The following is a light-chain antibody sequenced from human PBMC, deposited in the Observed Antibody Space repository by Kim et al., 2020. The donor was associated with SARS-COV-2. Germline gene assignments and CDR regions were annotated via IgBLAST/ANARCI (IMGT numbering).Light chain of an antibody. CDR3: QAWDSSTA. Sequence: VSVSPGKTASITCSGDKWGDKYACWYQQKPCQSPVLVIYQDNKRPSGIPERFSGSNSGNTATLTISGTQAMDEADYYCQAWDSSTAFGGGTQLTVL. CDR1: KWGDKY. CDR2: QDN. J-gene: IGLJ3*02. V-gene: IGLV3-1*01.